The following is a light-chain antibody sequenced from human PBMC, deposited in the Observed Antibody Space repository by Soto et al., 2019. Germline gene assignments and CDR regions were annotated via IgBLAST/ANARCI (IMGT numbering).Light chain of an antibody. CDR2: SND. J-gene: IGLJ3*02. Sequence: QSVVTQPPSASGTPGQRVTISCSGSSSNVGGNLVSWYRHLPGTAPKLLMYSNDQRPSGVPDRFSGSKSGTSASLAISGLQSEDEADYYCAAWDDSLKGWVFGGGTEVTVL. V-gene: IGLV1-44*01. CDR3: AAWDDSLKGWV. CDR1: SSNVGGNL.